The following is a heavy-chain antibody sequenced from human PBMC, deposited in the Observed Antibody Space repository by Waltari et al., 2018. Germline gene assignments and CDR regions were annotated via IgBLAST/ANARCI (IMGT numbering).Heavy chain of an antibody. CDR2: IYYSGST. D-gene: IGHD3-22*01. V-gene: IGHV4-59*01. Sequence: QVQLQESGPGLVKPSETLSLTCTVSGGSISSFYWSWIRQPPGKGLEWIGYIYYSGSTNYNPSLKNRVTISVDTSKNQFSLKLSSVTAADTAVYYCARAGYYYDSSTYYYFDYWGQGTLVTVSS. J-gene: IGHJ4*02. CDR3: ARAGYYYDSSTYYYFDY. CDR1: GGSISSFY.